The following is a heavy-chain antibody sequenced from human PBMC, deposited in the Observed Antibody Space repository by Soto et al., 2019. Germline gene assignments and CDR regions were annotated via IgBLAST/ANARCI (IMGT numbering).Heavy chain of an antibody. V-gene: IGHV4-31*03. CDR2: IYYSGST. Sequence: SETLSLTCTVSGGSISSGGYYWSWIRQHPGKGLEWIGYIYYSGSTYYNPSLKRRVTISVDTSKNQFSLKLSSVTAADTAVYYCARRGLRYCSGRSCADAFDISGQATMVTVSS. J-gene: IGHJ3*02. D-gene: IGHD2-15*01. CDR3: ARRGLRYCSGRSCADAFDI. CDR1: GGSISSGGYY.